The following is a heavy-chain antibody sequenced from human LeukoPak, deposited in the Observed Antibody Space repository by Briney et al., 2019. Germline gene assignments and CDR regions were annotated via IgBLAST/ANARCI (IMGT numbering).Heavy chain of an antibody. D-gene: IGHD3-22*01. CDR3: ARLDYDSSGLIDY. Sequence: PSETLSLTCTVSGGSISSRSYYWGWIRQPPGRGLEWIGSMSYSGSTYYNPSLKSRVTISVDTSKNQFSLTLSSVTAADTAVYNCARLDYDSSGLIDYWGQGTLVTVSS. V-gene: IGHV4-39*01. CDR1: GGSISSRSYY. J-gene: IGHJ4*02. CDR2: MSYSGST.